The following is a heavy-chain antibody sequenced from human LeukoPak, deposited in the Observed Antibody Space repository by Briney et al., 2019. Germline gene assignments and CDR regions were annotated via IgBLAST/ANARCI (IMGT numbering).Heavy chain of an antibody. D-gene: IGHD2-2*01. CDR3: ARHREDIVVVPFDY. V-gene: IGHV4-31*03. Sequence: SQTLSLTCTVSGGSISSGGYYWSWIRQHPGKGLEWIGYIYYSGSTYYNPSLKSRVTISVDTSKNQFSLKLSDVTATDTAIYYCARHREDIVVVPFDYWGQGTLVIVSS. CDR1: GGSISSGGYY. J-gene: IGHJ4*02. CDR2: IYYSGST.